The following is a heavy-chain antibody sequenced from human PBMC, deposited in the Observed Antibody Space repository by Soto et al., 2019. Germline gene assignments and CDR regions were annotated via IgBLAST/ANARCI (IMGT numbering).Heavy chain of an antibody. J-gene: IGHJ5*02. Sequence: ETLSLTCTVSGASISSTDCYLGWIRQPPGKGLEWVGSIYYSRSTTYNPSLKNRVTVSVDTSKNQLSLRLSFVSAADTAVYYCERHADSSGRGFDLWGQGTRVTVSS. CDR1: GASISSTDCY. CDR2: IYYSRST. D-gene: IGHD3-22*01. CDR3: ERHADSSGRGFDL. V-gene: IGHV4-39*01.